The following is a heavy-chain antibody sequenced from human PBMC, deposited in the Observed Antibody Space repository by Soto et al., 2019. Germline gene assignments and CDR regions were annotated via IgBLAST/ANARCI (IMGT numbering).Heavy chain of an antibody. D-gene: IGHD3-16*01. CDR1: GGSFSGYY. V-gene: IGHV4-34*01. Sequence: SETLSLTCAVYGGSFSGYYWSWIRQPPGKGLEWIGEINHSGSTNYNPSIKSRVTISVDTSKNQFSLKLSSVTAADTAVYYCARGHYEYIWGSLVSAHYYMDVWGKGTTVTVSS. CDR3: ARGHYEYIWGSLVSAHYYMDV. J-gene: IGHJ6*03. CDR2: INHSGST.